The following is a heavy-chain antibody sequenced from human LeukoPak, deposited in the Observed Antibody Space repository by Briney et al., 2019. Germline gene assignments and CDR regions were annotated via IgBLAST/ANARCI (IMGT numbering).Heavy chain of an antibody. CDR1: GYSFTSYW. Sequence: GESLKISCKGSGYSFTSYWIGWVRQMPGKGLEWMGIIYPGDSDTRYSPSSQGQVTISADKSISTAYLQWSSLKASDTAMYYCARRGQSVVVPPDYWGQGTLVTVSS. D-gene: IGHD2-15*01. V-gene: IGHV5-51*01. J-gene: IGHJ4*02. CDR2: IYPGDSDT. CDR3: ARRGQSVVVPPDY.